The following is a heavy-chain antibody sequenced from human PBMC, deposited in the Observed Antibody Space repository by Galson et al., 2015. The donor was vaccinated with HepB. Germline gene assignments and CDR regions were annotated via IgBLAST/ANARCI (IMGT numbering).Heavy chain of an antibody. V-gene: IGHV4-59*08. D-gene: IGHD3-9*01. CDR1: GGSISTYY. J-gene: IGHJ4*02. CDR2: IYHSGST. Sequence: SETLSLTCSVSGGSISTYYWSWIRQPPGKGLEWIAYIYHSGSTYKNPSLKSRVSTSIDTSKNQFSLKLSSVTAADSAVYYCAGATLQYYDFMTGHFRHPHWGQGTLVTVSS. CDR3: AGATLQYYDFMTGHFRHPH.